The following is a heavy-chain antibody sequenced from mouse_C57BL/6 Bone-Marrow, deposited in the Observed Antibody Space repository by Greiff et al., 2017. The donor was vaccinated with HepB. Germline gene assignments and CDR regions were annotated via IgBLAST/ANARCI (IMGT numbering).Heavy chain of an antibody. CDR3: ARNYGSSYWFAY. D-gene: IGHD1-1*01. V-gene: IGHV1-81*01. J-gene: IGHJ3*01. Sequence: VQLQQSGAELARPGASVKLSCKASGYTFTSYGISWVKQRTGQGLEWIGEIDPRSGNTYYNEKFKGKATLTADKSSSTAYMELRSLTSEDSAVYFCARNYGSSYWFAYWGQGTLVTVSA. CDR2: IDPRSGNT. CDR1: GYTFTSYG.